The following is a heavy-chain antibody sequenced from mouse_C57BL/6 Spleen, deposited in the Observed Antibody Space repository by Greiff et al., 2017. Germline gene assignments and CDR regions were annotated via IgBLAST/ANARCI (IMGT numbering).Heavy chain of an antibody. J-gene: IGHJ4*01. CDR1: GYAFSSSW. CDR2: IYPGDGDT. D-gene: IGHD2-4*01. CDR3: ARSLYDYGGFYYAMDD. Sequence: QVQLKQSGPELVKPGASVKISCKASGYAFSSSWMNWVKQRPGKGLEWIGRIYPGDGDTNYNGKFKGKATLTADKSSSTAYMQLSSLTSEDSAVYFCARSLYDYGGFYYAMDDWGQGTSVTVSS. V-gene: IGHV1-82*01.